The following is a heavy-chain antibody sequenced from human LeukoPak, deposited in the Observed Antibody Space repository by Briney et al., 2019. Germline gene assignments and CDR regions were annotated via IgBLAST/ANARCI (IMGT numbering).Heavy chain of an antibody. CDR2: IYDSGNA. J-gene: IGHJ5*02. CDR3: ARVPVTVTTGFDP. Sequence: PSETLSLTCTVSGGSISSYYWSWIRQPPGKGLEWIGYIYDSGNANHNPSLKSRVTISVDTSKNQFSLKLSSVTAADTAVYYCARVPVTVTTGFDPWGQGTLVTVSS. V-gene: IGHV4-59*01. CDR1: GGSISSYY. D-gene: IGHD4-11*01.